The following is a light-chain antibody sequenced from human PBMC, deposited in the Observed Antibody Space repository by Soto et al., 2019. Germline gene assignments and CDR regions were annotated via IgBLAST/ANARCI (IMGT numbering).Light chain of an antibody. CDR3: HQYGSSSWT. CDR2: GTS. J-gene: IGKJ1*01. CDR1: QSVSSSY. V-gene: IGKV3-20*01. Sequence: EIVLTQSPGTLSLSPGERATLSCRASQSVSSSYLAWYQQKPGQAPRLLIYGTSSRTTAIPDRFSGSGSGTDFTLTISRLEPEDFAVYYCHQYGSSSWTLGQGTKVEIK.